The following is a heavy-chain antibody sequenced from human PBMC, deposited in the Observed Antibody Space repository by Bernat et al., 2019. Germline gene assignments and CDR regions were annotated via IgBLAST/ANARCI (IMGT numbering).Heavy chain of an antibody. D-gene: IGHD6-6*01. V-gene: IGHV4-61*01. CDR2: IYYSGST. J-gene: IGHJ4*02. CDR1: GGSVSSGSYY. Sequence: QVQLQESGPGLVKPSETLSLTCTVSGGSVSSGSYYWSWIRQPPGKGLEWIGYIYYSGSTNYNPSLKSRVTISVDTSKNQFSLKLSSVTAADTAVYYCASQHPSAAHDFDYWGQGTLVTVSS. CDR3: ASQHPSAAHDFDY.